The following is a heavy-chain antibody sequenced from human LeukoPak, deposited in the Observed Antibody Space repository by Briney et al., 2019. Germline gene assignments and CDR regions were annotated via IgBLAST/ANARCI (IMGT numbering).Heavy chain of an antibody. V-gene: IGHV4-59*01. D-gene: IGHD2-8*01. J-gene: IGHJ3*02. Sequence: SETLSLTCTVSGGSISRYYWSWIRQPPGKGLEWIGYIYYSGSTNYNPSLKSRVTISVDTSKNQFSLKLSSVTAADTAVYYCARLLRGHDAFDIWGQGTMVTVSS. CDR3: ARLLRGHDAFDI. CDR2: IYYSGST. CDR1: GGSISRYY.